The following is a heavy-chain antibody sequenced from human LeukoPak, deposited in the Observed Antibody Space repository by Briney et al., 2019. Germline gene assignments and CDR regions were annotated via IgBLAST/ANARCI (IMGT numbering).Heavy chain of an antibody. V-gene: IGHV3-23*01. J-gene: IGHJ4*02. Sequence: PGGSLRLSCAASGFTFSNFAIRWVRQVPGKGLEWVSSIDGSGDKTHYPDSVRGRFTVSRDNSKYTLYLQMNGLRVEDTATYFCAKVQFNWGPIDYWGQGTPVIVSS. D-gene: IGHD7-27*01. CDR3: AKVQFNWGPIDY. CDR2: IDGSGDKT. CDR1: GFTFSNFA.